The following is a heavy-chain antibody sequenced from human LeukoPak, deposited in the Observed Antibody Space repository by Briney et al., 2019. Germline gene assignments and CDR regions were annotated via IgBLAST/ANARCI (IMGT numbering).Heavy chain of an antibody. CDR1: GGSISSSSYY. CDR2: IYYSGST. J-gene: IGHJ4*02. D-gene: IGHD3-10*01. CDR3: AIFLRSGSGYFDY. V-gene: IGHV4-39*01. Sequence: PSETLSLTCTAAGGSISSSSYYWGWIRQPPGKGLEWIGSIYYSGSTYYNPSLKSRVTISVDTSKNQSSLKLSSVTAADTAVYYCAIFLRSGSGYFDYWGQGTLVTVSS.